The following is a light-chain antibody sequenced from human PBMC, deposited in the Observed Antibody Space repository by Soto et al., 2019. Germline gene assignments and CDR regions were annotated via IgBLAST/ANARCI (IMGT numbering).Light chain of an antibody. CDR3: QQYGNASSYT. CDR2: DAS. Sequence: EIVLTQSPGTLSLSPGERATLSCRASQSVSSSYLAWYQQKPGQGPRLLIYDASSRATGIPDRFSGSGSGTDFTLTISRLEPEDFAVYFCQQYGNASSYTFGQGTKLEIK. CDR1: QSVSSSY. V-gene: IGKV3-20*01. J-gene: IGKJ2*01.